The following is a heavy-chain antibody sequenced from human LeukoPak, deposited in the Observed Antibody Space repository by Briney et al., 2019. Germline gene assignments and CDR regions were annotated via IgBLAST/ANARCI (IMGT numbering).Heavy chain of an antibody. J-gene: IGHJ3*02. Sequence: PSETLSLTCAVYGGSFSGYYWTWIRQPPGKGLEWIGEINHRGSTNYNPSLKSRVTISVDTSKNQFSLKLSSVTAADTAVYYCARGNSQYYDFWSGYHPFDIWGQGTMVTVSS. CDR1: GGSFSGYY. CDR2: INHRGST. V-gene: IGHV4-34*01. D-gene: IGHD3-3*01. CDR3: ARGNSQYYDFWSGYHPFDI.